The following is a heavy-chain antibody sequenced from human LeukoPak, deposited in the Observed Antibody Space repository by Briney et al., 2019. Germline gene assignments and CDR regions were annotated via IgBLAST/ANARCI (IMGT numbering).Heavy chain of an antibody. Sequence: GGPLRLSCAASGFTFSDYSMNWVCQAPGKGLEWVSFLSSTNSTIYYADSVKGRFTISRDIAQSSLFLQMNSLRVEDTAVYYCARGRPLRHFDWLSETDVRGKGTTVTVSS. CDR3: ARGRPLRHFDWLSETDV. J-gene: IGHJ6*04. D-gene: IGHD3-9*01. CDR1: GFTFSDYS. V-gene: IGHV3-48*01. CDR2: LSSTNSTI.